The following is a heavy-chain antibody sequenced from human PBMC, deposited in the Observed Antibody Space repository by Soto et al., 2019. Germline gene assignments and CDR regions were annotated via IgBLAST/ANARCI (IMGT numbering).Heavy chain of an antibody. CDR2: IAHDGSER. V-gene: IGHV3-7*04. J-gene: IGHJ4*02. CDR3: AREDHSTYNY. D-gene: IGHD4-4*01. CDR1: GFSFSSYW. Sequence: EVQLVESGGGLVQPGGSLRLSCAASGFSFSSYWMSWVRQAPGKDLEWVANIAHDGSERYYVDSVKGRFTISRDNAKNSLDLQLNSRRAEDRAVYYCAREDHSTYNYWGQGTLVNVSS.